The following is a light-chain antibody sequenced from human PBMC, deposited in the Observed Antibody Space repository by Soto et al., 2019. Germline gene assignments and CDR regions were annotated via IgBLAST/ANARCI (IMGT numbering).Light chain of an antibody. J-gene: IGLJ1*01. Sequence: ELGQPPSVSVAPGQTARITCGGNNIGSYNVHWYQQKPGLAPVLVVYDDRDRPSGIPERFSGSNSGNTAALTISRVEAGDEADYYCQVWDTTSDHFFFGTGTKGTVL. CDR2: DDR. CDR1: NIGSYN. V-gene: IGLV3-21*02. CDR3: QVWDTTSDHFF.